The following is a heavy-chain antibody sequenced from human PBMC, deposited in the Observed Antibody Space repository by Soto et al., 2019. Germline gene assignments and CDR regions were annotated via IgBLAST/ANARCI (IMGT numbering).Heavy chain of an antibody. J-gene: IGHJ4*02. V-gene: IGHV4-39*01. CDR3: ARLRITIFGVAPGDY. CDR1: GGSISSYY. Sequence: SETLSLTCTVSGGSISSYYWSWIRQPPGKGLEWIGSIYYSGSTYYNPSLKSRVTISVDTSKNQFSLKLSSVAAADTAVYYCARLRITIFGVAPGDYWGQGTLVTVSS. CDR2: IYYSGST. D-gene: IGHD3-3*01.